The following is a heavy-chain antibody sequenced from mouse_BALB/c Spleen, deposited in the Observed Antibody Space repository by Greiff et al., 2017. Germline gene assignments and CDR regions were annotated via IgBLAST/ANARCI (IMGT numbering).Heavy chain of an antibody. CDR2: ISSGGSYT. D-gene: IGHD2-1*01. CDR3: ARRGYGNFFFDY. Sequence: EVQRVESGGDLVKPGGSLKLSCAASGFTFSSYGMSWVRQTPDKRLEWVATISSGGSYTYYPDSVKGRFTISRDNAKNTLYLQMSSLKSEDTAMYYCARRGYGNFFFDYWGQGTTLTVSS. V-gene: IGHV5-6*01. CDR1: GFTFSSYG. J-gene: IGHJ2*01.